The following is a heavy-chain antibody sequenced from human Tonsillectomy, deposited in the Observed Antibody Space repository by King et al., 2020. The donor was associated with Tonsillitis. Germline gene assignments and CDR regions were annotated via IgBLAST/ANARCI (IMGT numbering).Heavy chain of an antibody. Sequence: LQLQESGPGLVKPSETLSLTCTVSGGSISSSSYYWGWIRQPPGKGLEWIGSIYYSGGTYYNPSLKSRVTISVDTSKNQFSLKLSSVTAADTAVYYCASALGRGAFDIWGQGTMVTVSS. V-gene: IGHV4-39*07. CDR3: ASALGRGAFDI. CDR1: GGSISSSSYY. D-gene: IGHD2-15*01. J-gene: IGHJ3*02. CDR2: IYYSGGT.